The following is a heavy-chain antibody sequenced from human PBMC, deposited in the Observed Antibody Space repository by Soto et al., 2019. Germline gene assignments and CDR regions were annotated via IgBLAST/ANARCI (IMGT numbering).Heavy chain of an antibody. J-gene: IGHJ4*02. Sequence: PAETLSLTCTVSGGSMSSYYWSWIRQPPGKGLEWIGYIYYSGSTNYNPSLKSRVTISVDTSKNQFSLKLSSVTAADTAVYYCARLDPYYFDYWGQGTLVTVSS. CDR2: IYYSGST. CDR3: ARLDPYYFDY. CDR1: GGSMSSYY. D-gene: IGHD3-3*01. V-gene: IGHV4-59*08.